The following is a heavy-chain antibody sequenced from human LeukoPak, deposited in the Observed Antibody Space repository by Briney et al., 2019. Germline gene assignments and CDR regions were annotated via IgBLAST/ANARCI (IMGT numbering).Heavy chain of an antibody. D-gene: IGHD5-12*01. J-gene: IGHJ4*02. Sequence: SETLSLTCTVSGGSISSSSYYWGWIRQPPGKGLEWIGSIYYSGSTYYNPSLKSRVTISVDTSKNQFSLKLSSVTAADTAVYYCAREFGSQEVPGYSGYVADWGQGTLVTVSS. CDR1: GGSISSSSYY. CDR3: AREFGSQEVPGYSGYVAD. CDR2: IYYSGST. V-gene: IGHV4-39*07.